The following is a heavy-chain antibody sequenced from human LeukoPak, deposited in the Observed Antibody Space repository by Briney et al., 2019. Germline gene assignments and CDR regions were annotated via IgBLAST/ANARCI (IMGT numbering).Heavy chain of an antibody. CDR2: IKQDGSEK. Sequence: GGSLRPSCAASGFTFSSYAMHWVRQAPGKGLEWVANIKQDGSEKYYVDSVKGRFTISRDNAKNSLYLQMNSLRAEDTAVYYCAGGRGIAARPYWGQGTLVTVSS. CDR1: GFTFSSYA. D-gene: IGHD6-6*01. V-gene: IGHV3-7*03. J-gene: IGHJ4*02. CDR3: AGGRGIAARPY.